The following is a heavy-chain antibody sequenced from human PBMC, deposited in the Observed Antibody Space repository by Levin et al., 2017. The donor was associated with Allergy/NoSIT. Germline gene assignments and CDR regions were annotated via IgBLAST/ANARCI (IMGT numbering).Heavy chain of an antibody. V-gene: IGHV4-59*08. CDR1: GGSISSYY. D-gene: IGHD3-10*01. CDR3: ARRAPYYYGSGYFDY. Sequence: SQTLSLTCTVSGGSISSYYWSWIRQPPGKGLEWIGYIYYSGSTNYNPSLRSRVTISVDTSKNQFSLKLTSVTAADTAVYYCARRAPYYYGSGYFDYWGQGALVTVSS. CDR2: IYYSGST. J-gene: IGHJ4*02.